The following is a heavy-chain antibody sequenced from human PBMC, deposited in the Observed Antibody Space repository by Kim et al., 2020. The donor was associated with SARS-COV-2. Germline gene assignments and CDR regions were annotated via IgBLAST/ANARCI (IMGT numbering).Heavy chain of an antibody. Sequence: GGSLRLSCAASGFTFSSYGMHWVRQAPGKGLEWVAVISYDGSNKYYADSVKGRFTISRDNSKNTLYLQMNSLRAEDTAVYYCAKRSGAMVLDYWGQGTLVTVSS. CDR2: ISYDGSNK. CDR3: AKRSGAMVLDY. J-gene: IGHJ4*02. D-gene: IGHD3-10*01. V-gene: IGHV3-30*18. CDR1: GFTFSSYG.